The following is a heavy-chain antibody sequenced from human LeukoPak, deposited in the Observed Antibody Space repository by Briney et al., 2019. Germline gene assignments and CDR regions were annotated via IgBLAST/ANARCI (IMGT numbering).Heavy chain of an antibody. D-gene: IGHD6-6*01. CDR3: ARDFGSSSWGWFDP. CDR1: GGSISSSSYY. J-gene: IGHJ5*02. V-gene: IGHV4-39*07. CDR2: IYYSGKT. Sequence: SETLSLTCTVSGGSISSSSYYWSWIRQPPGKGLEWIGSIYYSGKTYYNMSLNSRVTISLDTSKNQFSLMLSSVPVADTAMYFCARDFGSSSWGWFDPWGPGILVTVSS.